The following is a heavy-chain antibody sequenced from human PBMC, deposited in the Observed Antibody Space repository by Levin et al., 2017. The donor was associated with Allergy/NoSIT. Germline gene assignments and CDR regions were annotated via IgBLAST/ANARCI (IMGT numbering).Heavy chain of an antibody. D-gene: IGHD2-21*02. CDR3: ATDRPFCSGGDCYNAFDV. V-gene: IGHV3-15*01. CDR1: GFTFSNVW. J-gene: IGHJ3*01. CDR2: IKSKTAGGTI. Sequence: ETLSLTCAASGFTFSNVWMHWVRQAPGKGLEWVGRIKSKTAGGTIDYAAPVQGRFIISRDDSKSTLFLQMNSLKTEDTAVYYCATDRPFCSGGDCYNAFDVWGQGTTVTLSS.